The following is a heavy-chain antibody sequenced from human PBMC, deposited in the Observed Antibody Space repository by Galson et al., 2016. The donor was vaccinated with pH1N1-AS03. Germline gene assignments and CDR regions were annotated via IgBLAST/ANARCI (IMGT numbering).Heavy chain of an antibody. V-gene: IGHV4-59*08. D-gene: IGHD2-21*01. Sequence: ETLSLTCTVSGGSVSSYYWSWIRQPPGKGLEWIGYIFHSGRTNSNPSLKSRVTISIDTSTNQFSLELSSVTAADTAVYYCGRHLRNSYSMDVWGQGTTVTVSS. CDR1: GGSVSSYY. J-gene: IGHJ6*02. CDR3: GRHLRNSYSMDV. CDR2: IFHSGRT.